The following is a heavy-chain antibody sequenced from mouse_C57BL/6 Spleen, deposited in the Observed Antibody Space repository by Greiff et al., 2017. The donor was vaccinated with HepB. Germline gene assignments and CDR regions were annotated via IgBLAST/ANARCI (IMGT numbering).Heavy chain of an antibody. CDR3: ARDYYDYAFAY. D-gene: IGHD2-4*01. Sequence: VQLKESGPELVKPGASVKMSCKASGYTFTDYNMHWVKQSHGKSLEWIGYINPNTGGTSYNQKFKGKATLTVNKYSSTAYMELRSLPSEDSAVYYCARDYYDYAFAYWGQGTLVTVSA. V-gene: IGHV1-22*01. J-gene: IGHJ3*01. CDR2: INPNTGGT. CDR1: GYTFTDYN.